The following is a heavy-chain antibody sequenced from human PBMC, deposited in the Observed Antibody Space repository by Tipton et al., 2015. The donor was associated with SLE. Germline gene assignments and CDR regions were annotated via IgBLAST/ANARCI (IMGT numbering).Heavy chain of an antibody. Sequence: GLVKPSETLSLTCAVYGGSFSGYYWSWIRQPPGKGLEWIGEINHSGSTNYNPSLKSRVTISVDTSKNQFSLKLSSVTAADTAVYYCARRPSGPRSDVDYIWDNYRYTLYYFDSWGQGILVTVSS. CDR2: INHSGST. CDR3: ARRPSGPRSDVDYIWDNYRYTLYYFDS. J-gene: IGHJ4*02. CDR1: GGSFSGYY. V-gene: IGHV4-34*01. D-gene: IGHD3-16*02.